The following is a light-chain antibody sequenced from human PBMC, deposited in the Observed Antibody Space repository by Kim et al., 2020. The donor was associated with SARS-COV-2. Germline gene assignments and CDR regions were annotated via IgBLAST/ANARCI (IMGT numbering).Light chain of an antibody. V-gene: IGLV2-14*04. CDR1: SSDVGGYNF. CDR3: SSYTSSTTWV. J-gene: IGLJ3*02. CDR2: DVT. Sequence: GQSIPISCTGTSSDVGGYNFVSWYQQHPGKAPKLIIYDVTKRPSGVSDRFSGSKSGNTASLTISGLQTEDETDYYCSSYTSSTTWVFGGGTQLTVL.